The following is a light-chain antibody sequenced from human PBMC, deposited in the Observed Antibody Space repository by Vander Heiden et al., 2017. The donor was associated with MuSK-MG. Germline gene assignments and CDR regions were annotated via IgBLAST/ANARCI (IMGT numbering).Light chain of an antibody. CDR1: QSVLYSSNNKNY. CDR3: QQDDSTPHT. CDR2: WAS. J-gene: IGKJ2*01. V-gene: IGKV4-1*01. Sequence: DIVMTQSQDSLAVSLGERATINCKSSQSVLYSSNNKNYLAWYQQKPGQPPKLLIYWASTRESGVPDRFRGSGSGTDFTLTISSLQAEDVAVYYCQQDDSTPHTFGQGTKLEIK.